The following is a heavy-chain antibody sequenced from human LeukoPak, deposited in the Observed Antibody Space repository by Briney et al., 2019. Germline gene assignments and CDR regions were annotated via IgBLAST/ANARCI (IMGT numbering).Heavy chain of an antibody. CDR1: GYTFTGYY. CDR2: INPNSGGT. V-gene: IGHV1-2*02. D-gene: IGHD2-2*01. Sequence: GASVKVSCKASGYTFTGYYMHWVRQAPGQGLEWMGWINPNSGGTNYAQKFQGRVTMTRDTSINTAYMELSRLRSDDTAVYYCARDEGYCSSTSCSNYYYYGMDVWGQGTTVTVSS. J-gene: IGHJ6*02. CDR3: ARDEGYCSSTSCSNYYYYGMDV.